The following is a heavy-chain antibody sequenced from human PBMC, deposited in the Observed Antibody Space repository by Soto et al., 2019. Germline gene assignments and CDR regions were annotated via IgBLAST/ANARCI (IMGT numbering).Heavy chain of an antibody. V-gene: IGHV1-46*01. CDR2: INPSGGST. CDR1: GYTFTSYY. CDR3: AREGRIAVAAADAFDI. J-gene: IGHJ3*02. D-gene: IGHD6-19*01. Sequence: QVQLVQSGAEVKKPGASVKVSCKASGYTFTSYYMHWVRQAPGQGLEWMGIINPSGGSTSYAQKFQGRVTMTRDTSTSTVYMELSSLRSEDTAVYYCAREGRIAVAAADAFDICGQGTMVTVSS.